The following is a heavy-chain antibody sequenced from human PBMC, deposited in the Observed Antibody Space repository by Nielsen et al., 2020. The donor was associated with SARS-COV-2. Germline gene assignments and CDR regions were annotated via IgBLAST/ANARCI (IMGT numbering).Heavy chain of an antibody. CDR1: GFTFSSYS. J-gene: IGHJ5*02. D-gene: IGHD3-10*01. Sequence: GESLKISCAASGFTFSSYSMNWVRQAPGKGLEWVSGINWNGGSTGYADSVKGRFTISRDNAKNSLYLQMNSLRAEDTALYHCARVGGYGLLWFGELLSWGQGTLVTVSS. CDR2: INWNGGST. V-gene: IGHV3-20*01. CDR3: ARVGGYGLLWFGELLS.